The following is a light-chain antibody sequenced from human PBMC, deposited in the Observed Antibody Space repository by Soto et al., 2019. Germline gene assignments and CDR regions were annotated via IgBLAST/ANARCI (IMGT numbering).Light chain of an antibody. V-gene: IGLV2-8*01. CDR1: SSDVGSYNY. Sequence: QPVLTQTPYASGSPGQSVTISCTGTSSDVGSYNYVSWYQQNPGKAPKLIIYEVSKRPPGVPDRFSGSKSGNTASLSVSGLQAEDDGDYYCSSYAGSNIYVFGTGTKLTVL. CDR3: SSYAGSNIYV. CDR2: EVS. J-gene: IGLJ1*01.